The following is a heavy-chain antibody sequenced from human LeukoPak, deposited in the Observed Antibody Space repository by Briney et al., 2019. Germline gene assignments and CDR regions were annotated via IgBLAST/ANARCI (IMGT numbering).Heavy chain of an antibody. Sequence: QPGRSLRLSCAASGFTFSSYGMHWVRQAPGKGLEWVAVISYDGSNKYYADSVKGRFTISRDNSKNTLYLQMNSLRAEDTAVYYCAKDRSGQLVPDYWGQGTLVTVSS. V-gene: IGHV3-30*18. CDR2: ISYDGSNK. CDR1: GFTFSSYG. D-gene: IGHD6-13*01. J-gene: IGHJ4*02. CDR3: AKDRSGQLVPDY.